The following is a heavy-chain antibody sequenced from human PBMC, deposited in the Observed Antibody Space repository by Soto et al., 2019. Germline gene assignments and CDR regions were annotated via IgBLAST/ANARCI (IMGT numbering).Heavy chain of an antibody. CDR3: SRGGHCTDGVCSALDY. CDR1: GGSISTYY. V-gene: IGHV4-59*08. Sequence: QVQLQQSGPGLVKPSETLSLTCTVSGGSISTYYWSWIRQPPGKGLEWIGYIYYGGSANYKPSLESRVTISLDRPKKQFSLRLNSVTAADTAVYYCSRGGHCTDGVCSALDYWGQGTLVTVSS. CDR2: IYYGGSA. D-gene: IGHD2-8*01. J-gene: IGHJ4*02.